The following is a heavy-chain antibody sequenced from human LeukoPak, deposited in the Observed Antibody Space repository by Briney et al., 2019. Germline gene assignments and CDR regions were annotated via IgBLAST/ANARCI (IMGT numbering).Heavy chain of an antibody. V-gene: IGHV3-48*03. CDR3: AKVPLYPYDFWSGYYYFDY. Sequence: PGGSLRLSCAASGFTFSSYEMNWVRQAPGKGLEWVSYISSSGSTIYYADSVKGRFTISRDNAKNSLYLQMISLRAEDTAVYYCAKVPLYPYDFWSGYYYFDYWGQGTLVTVSS. D-gene: IGHD3-3*01. J-gene: IGHJ4*02. CDR1: GFTFSSYE. CDR2: ISSSGSTI.